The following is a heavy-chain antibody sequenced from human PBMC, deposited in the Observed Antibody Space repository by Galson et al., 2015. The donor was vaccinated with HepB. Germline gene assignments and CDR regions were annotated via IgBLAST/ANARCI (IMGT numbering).Heavy chain of an antibody. D-gene: IGHD3-10*01. V-gene: IGHV3-49*03. Sequence: SLRLSCAASGFTFGDYAMSWFRQAPGKGLEWVGFIRSKAYGGTTEYAASVKGRFTISRDDSKSIAYLQMNSLKTEDTAVYYCTRLMPDSYGSGSYYIYYYYYYMDVWGKGTTVTVSS. CDR2: IRSKAYGGTT. CDR1: GFTFGDYA. J-gene: IGHJ6*03. CDR3: TRLMPDSYGSGSYYIYYYYYYMDV.